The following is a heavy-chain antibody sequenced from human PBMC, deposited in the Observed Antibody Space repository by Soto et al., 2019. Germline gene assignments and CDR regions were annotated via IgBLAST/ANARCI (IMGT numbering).Heavy chain of an antibody. CDR3: AKDYDTVVRGYFQH. CDR2: ISYDGSNK. D-gene: IGHD3-22*01. Sequence: QVQLVESGGGVVQPGRSLRLSCAASGFTFNSHGMHWVRQAPGKGLEWVAVISYDGSNKYYADSVKGRFTISRDNSKNTLYLQMNSLRTEDTAVYYCAKDYDTVVRGYFQHWGQGTLVTVSS. CDR1: GFTFNSHG. V-gene: IGHV3-30*18. J-gene: IGHJ1*01.